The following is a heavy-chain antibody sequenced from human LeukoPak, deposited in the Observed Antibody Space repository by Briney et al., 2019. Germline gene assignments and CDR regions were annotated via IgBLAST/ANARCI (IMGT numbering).Heavy chain of an antibody. D-gene: IGHD5-24*01. J-gene: IGHJ4*02. CDR1: GLTFRSYW. V-gene: IGHV3-7*01. CDR2: MNQDDSEK. Sequence: GGSLRLSCAVSGLTFRSYWMRWVRQAPGKGLERVANMNQDDSEKYFLGAVRGRFTISRDNGRNFLALAMNTLRAEGTAVYYCARERDGRSFDYWGPGALVTVSS. CDR3: ARERDGRSFDY.